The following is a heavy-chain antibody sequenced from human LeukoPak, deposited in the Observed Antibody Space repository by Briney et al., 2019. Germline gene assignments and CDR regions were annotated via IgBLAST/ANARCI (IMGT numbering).Heavy chain of an antibody. D-gene: IGHD4-23*01. CDR1: ENTFTNYY. CDR3: ARDMSTRVTPISYAFDV. V-gene: IGHV1-46*01. CDR2: INPNGDLT. Sequence: GASVKVSCKASENTFTNYYMHWVRQAPGQGLEWLGIINPNGDLTNYAQTFQARVTMTRDTSTTTLYMELSSLRSEDTAVYYCARDMSTRVTPISYAFDVWGQGTMVTVSS. J-gene: IGHJ3*01.